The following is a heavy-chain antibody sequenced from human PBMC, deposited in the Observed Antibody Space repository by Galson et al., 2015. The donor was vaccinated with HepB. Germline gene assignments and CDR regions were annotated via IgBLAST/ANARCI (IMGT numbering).Heavy chain of an antibody. CDR2: INPSGGST. Sequence: SVKVSCKASGYTFTSYAIHWVRQAPGQGLEWLGIINPSGGSTSYAQRFQDRVTMTRDTFTSTVYMELSSLRSEDTAVYYCARVAHYGGVYYMDVWGQGTTVTVSS. D-gene: IGHD4-23*01. CDR3: ARVAHYGGVYYMDV. J-gene: IGHJ6*02. V-gene: IGHV1-46*01. CDR1: GYTFTSYA.